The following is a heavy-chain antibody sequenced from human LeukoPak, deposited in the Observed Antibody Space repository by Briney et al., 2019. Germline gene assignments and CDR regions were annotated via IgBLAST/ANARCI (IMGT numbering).Heavy chain of an antibody. CDR2: IRFNGSNK. Sequence: GGTLRLSCAASGFTFISYGMHCVRQAPGKGLEWVSFIRFNGSNKYYADSVKGEFTISRDISRNTLYLQMNSLRAEDMAVYYCAKDTIKVTTIRRVPHYMDVWGKGTTVTISS. J-gene: IGHJ6*03. D-gene: IGHD5-12*01. CDR3: AKDTIKVTTIRRVPHYMDV. CDR1: GFTFISYG. V-gene: IGHV3-30*02.